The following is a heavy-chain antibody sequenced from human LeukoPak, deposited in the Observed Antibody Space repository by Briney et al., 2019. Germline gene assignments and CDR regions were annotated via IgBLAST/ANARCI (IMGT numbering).Heavy chain of an antibody. CDR3: ARGWNHFDY. J-gene: IGHJ4*02. V-gene: IGHV4-38-2*02. Sequence: SETLSLTCTVSGFSISSCFYWWWLRHPPEQALEGSGSFYHCGRPYYHPPLKSRVTISVDTSKNQFSLKLSSVTAADTAVYYRARGWNHFDYCGQGTLVTVSS. CDR1: GFSISSCFY. D-gene: IGHD1-1*01. CDR2: FYHCGRP.